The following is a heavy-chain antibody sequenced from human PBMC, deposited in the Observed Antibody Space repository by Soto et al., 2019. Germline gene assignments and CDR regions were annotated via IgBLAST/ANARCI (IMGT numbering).Heavy chain of an antibody. Sequence: PGGSLRLSCVGSGFTFSTYSIHWVRQAPGKGLEWVSSISSRSDIYYANSVKGRFTISRDNAKKSVSLQMNSLRAEDTAVYYCAREYTAWPLAYGLDVWGQGTTVTVSS. CDR2: ISSRSDI. V-gene: IGHV3-21*01. D-gene: IGHD2-2*02. J-gene: IGHJ6*02. CDR1: GFTFSTYS. CDR3: AREYTAWPLAYGLDV.